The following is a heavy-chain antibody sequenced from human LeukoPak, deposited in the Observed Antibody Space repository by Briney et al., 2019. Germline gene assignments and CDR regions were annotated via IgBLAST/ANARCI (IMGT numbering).Heavy chain of an antibody. V-gene: IGHV3-53*01. D-gene: IGHD4-17*01. CDR2: IYSGGST. CDR1: GFTVSSNY. Sequence: GGSLRLSCAASGFTVSSNYMSWVRQAPGKGLEWVSVIYSGGSTCYADSVKGRFTISRDNSKNTLYLQMNSLRAEDTAVYYCARDPTTVTTGGWGQGTLVTVSS. CDR3: ARDPTTVTTGG. J-gene: IGHJ4*02.